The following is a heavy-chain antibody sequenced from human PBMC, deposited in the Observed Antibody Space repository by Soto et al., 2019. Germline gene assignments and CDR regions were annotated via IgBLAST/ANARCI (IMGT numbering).Heavy chain of an antibody. CDR1: GGSFSGYY. D-gene: IGHD3-10*01. CDR2: INHSGST. J-gene: IGHJ6*03. CDR3: ARGFFSYGSGSYVGYYYMDV. V-gene: IGHV4-34*01. Sequence: SETLSLTCAVYGGSFSGYYWSWIRQPPGKGLEWIGEINHSGSTNYNPSLKSRVTISVDTSKNQFSLKLSSVTAADTAVYYCARGFFSYGSGSYVGYYYMDVWGKGTTVTAP.